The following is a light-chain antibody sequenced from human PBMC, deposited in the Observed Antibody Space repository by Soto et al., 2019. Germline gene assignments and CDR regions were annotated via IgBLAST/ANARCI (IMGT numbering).Light chain of an antibody. CDR3: SSYTSSSTSRV. J-gene: IGLJ1*01. V-gene: IGLV2-14*01. Sequence: QSALTQPASVSGSPGQSITISCTGTSSDVGGYNYVSWYQQHPGKAPKLMIYEVSNRPSGVSNRLSGSKSGNTASLTISGLQAEDEADYYCSSYTSSSTSRVFGTGTKLTVL. CDR2: EVS. CDR1: SSDVGGYNY.